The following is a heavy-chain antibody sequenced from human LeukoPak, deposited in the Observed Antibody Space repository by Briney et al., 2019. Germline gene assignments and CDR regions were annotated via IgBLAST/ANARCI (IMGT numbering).Heavy chain of an antibody. Sequence: GGSLRLSCTASGFTFSSYAMSWVRQAPGKGLEWVAVISYDGSNKYYADSVKGRFTISRDNSKNTLYLQMNSLRAEDTAVYYCAEDHEYYYDSSGYSLDYWGQGTLVTVSS. J-gene: IGHJ4*02. CDR3: AEDHEYYYDSSGYSLDY. D-gene: IGHD3-22*01. CDR1: GFTFSSYA. V-gene: IGHV3-30*18. CDR2: ISYDGSNK.